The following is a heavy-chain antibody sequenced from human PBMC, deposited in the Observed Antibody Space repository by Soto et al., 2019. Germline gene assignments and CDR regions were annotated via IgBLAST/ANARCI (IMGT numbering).Heavy chain of an antibody. CDR3: ASSESGQLWLPLTD. CDR2: IYYSGST. D-gene: IGHD5-18*01. V-gene: IGHV4-59*01. CDR1: GGSISSYY. Sequence: QVQLQESGPGLVKPSETLSLTCTVSGGSISSYYWSWIRQPPGKGLEWIGYIYYSGSTNYNPSLKSQGTLSVDPSKNQFALRLSAGTAADTAVYYGASSESGQLWLPLTDGGQGTLVPLSP. J-gene: IGHJ4*02.